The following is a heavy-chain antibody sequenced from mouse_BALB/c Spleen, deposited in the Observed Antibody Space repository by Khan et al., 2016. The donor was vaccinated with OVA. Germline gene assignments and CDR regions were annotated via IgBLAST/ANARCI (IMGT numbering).Heavy chain of an antibody. CDR1: GYTFTSNT. Sequence: VQLQQSGAELARPGASVKMSCQASGYTFTSNTMHWVKQRPGQGLEWIGYINPRTSYTNSNQTFKDKATLTADKSSSTAYLQLSSLTSEDSAGYYFARRTTHYAMDYWGQGTSVTVSS. V-gene: IGHV1-4*01. CDR2: INPRTSYT. J-gene: IGHJ4*01. D-gene: IGHD2-14*01. CDR3: ARRTTHYAMDY.